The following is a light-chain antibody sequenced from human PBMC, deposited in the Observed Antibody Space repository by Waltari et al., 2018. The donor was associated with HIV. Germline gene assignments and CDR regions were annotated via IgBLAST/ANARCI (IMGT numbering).Light chain of an antibody. CDR3: LQRYNWPWT. Sequence: DIQMTQSPSSLSASVGDRIPISCRASQNIFSYLNWYQQRPGKAPKLLMYAASNLQGGVPSRFSGSGSETGFNLTVSSLQAEDFAVYYCLQRYNWPWTFGQGTKVEIK. J-gene: IGKJ1*01. CDR1: QNIFSY. CDR2: AAS. V-gene: IGKV1-39*01.